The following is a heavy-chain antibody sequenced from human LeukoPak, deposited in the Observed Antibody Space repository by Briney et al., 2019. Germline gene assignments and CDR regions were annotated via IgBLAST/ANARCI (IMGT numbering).Heavy chain of an antibody. V-gene: IGHV5-51*01. Sequence: GESLKISCKGSGYSFKNYWIAWVRQMPGKGLEWMGIIYPGDSNTRYNPSFQGQVTISADKSISTAYLQWSSLKASDTAKYYCARQGFVASYGVDVWSRGTTVTVSS. CDR3: ARQGFVASYGVDV. CDR2: IYPGDSNT. CDR1: GYSFKNYW. J-gene: IGHJ6*02.